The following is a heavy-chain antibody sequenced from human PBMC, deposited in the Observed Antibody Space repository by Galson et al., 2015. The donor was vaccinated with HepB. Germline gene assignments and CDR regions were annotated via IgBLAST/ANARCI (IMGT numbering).Heavy chain of an antibody. CDR1: GFTFSNYG. J-gene: IGHJ4*02. D-gene: IGHD5-18*01. V-gene: IGHV3-33*01. CDR3: AREDRYTYIVSFDN. CDR2: IWKDGSNK. Sequence: SLRLSCAASGFTFSNYGMHWVRQAPGKGLEWVALIWKDGSNKYYADSVKGRFSISRDNSKNALYLQMNSLRAEDTAMYFCAREDRYTYIVSFDNWGQGARVTVSS.